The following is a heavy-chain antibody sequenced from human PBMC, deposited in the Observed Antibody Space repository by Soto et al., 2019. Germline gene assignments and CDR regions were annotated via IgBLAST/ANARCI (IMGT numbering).Heavy chain of an antibody. D-gene: IGHD5-18*01. V-gene: IGHV1-69*01. CDR1: GGTFSKDA. Sequence: QVQLVQSGAEVKKPGSSVTVSCKTSGGTFSKDAINWVRQAPGKGLEWMGLLIPVFGSPIYAQKFQGRIRITADESTSTAFMDLSSLRSEDTAVYYCTRVLGYTFEPGKTRYYAMDVWAQGTTVSVSS. J-gene: IGHJ6*02. CDR2: LIPVFGSP. CDR3: TRVLGYTFEPGKTRYYAMDV.